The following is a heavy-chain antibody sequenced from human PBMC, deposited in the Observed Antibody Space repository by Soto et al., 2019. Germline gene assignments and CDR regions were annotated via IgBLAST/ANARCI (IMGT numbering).Heavy chain of an antibody. CDR3: TRLAYSTTWYGFDF. V-gene: IGHV3-73*02. CDR1: GFSFSGSA. J-gene: IGHJ4*01. D-gene: IGHD6-13*01. Sequence: EVQLVESGGGLVQPGGSLKLSCAASGFSFSGSAMHWVRQASGKGLEWVGRIKNKASNYATAYAASVKGRFTISRDDSENTAYLQMTSLKTEDTAVYFCTRLAYSTTWYGFDFWGHGTLVTVSS. CDR2: IKNKASNYAT.